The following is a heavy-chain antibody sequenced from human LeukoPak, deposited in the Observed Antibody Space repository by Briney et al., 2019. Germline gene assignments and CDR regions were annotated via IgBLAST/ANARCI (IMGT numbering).Heavy chain of an antibody. V-gene: IGHV1-2*02. CDR3: ANLPLPYDILTGYAI. Sequence: ASVKVSCKASGHTFTGYYMHWVRQAPGQGLEWMGWINPNSGGTNYAQKFQGRVTMTRDTSISTAYMELSRLRSDDTAVYYCANLPLPYDILTGYAIWGQGTLVTVSS. J-gene: IGHJ4*02. CDR1: GHTFTGYY. CDR2: INPNSGGT. D-gene: IGHD3-9*01.